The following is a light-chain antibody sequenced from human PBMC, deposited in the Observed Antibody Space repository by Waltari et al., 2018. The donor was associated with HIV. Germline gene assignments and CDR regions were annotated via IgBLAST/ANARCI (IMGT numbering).Light chain of an antibody. CDR1: SSNVGRDN. CDR2: NDY. J-gene: IGLJ1*01. V-gene: IGLV1-47*01. CDR3: AAWDNILSGYV. Sequence: QSALTQPPSTSGTPGQRVTMSCSGSSSNVGRDNVYWNQQIPGTAPKLLIYNDYQRPSGVPDRFSGSKSGTSASLAISGFRSEDEADYYCAAWDNILSGYVFGTWTKVTVL.